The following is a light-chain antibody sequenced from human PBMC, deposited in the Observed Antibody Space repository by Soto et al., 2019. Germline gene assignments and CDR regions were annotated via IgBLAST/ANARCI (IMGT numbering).Light chain of an antibody. CDR2: DAS. CDR3: QQRSNWPST. CDR1: QSVSGY. V-gene: IGKV3-11*01. Sequence: EIVLTQSPATLSLSPGERATLSCRASQSVSGYLGWYQQKPGQAPRLLMYDASNRATGIPARFSGSGSGTDFTLTIISLEPQDFAVYYCQQRSNWPSTFGGGTKVQIK. J-gene: IGKJ4*01.